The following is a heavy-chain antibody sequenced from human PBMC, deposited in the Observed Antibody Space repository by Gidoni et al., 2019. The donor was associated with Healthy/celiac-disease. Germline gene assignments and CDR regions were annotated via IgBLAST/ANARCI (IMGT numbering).Heavy chain of an antibody. V-gene: IGHV3-7*01. CDR1: GFPFSSYW. J-gene: IGHJ5*02. CDR3: ARGTIVVPAYPLFDP. CDR2: IKQDGSEK. Sequence: EVQLVESGGGLVQPGGSLRLSCAASGFPFSSYWMSWVRQAPGKGLEWVANIKQDGSEKYYVDSVKGRFTISRDNAKNSLYLQMNSLRAEDTAVYYCARGTIVVPAYPLFDPWGQGTLVTVSS. D-gene: IGHD2-2*01.